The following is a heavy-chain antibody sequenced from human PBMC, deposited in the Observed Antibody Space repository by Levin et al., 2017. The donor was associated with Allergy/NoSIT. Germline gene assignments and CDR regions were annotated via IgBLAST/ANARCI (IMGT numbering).Heavy chain of an antibody. CDR1: GFTFSSYS. V-gene: IGHV3-48*02. CDR3: ARDGTAVAGFDY. D-gene: IGHD6-19*01. J-gene: IGHJ4*02. Sequence: PGGSLRLSCAASGFTFSSYSMSWVRQAPGKGLEWVSYISSSSSAIYYADSVKGRFTISRDNGKNSLYMQMNSLGDEGTAVYYCARDGTAVAGFDYWGQGTLVTVSS. CDR2: ISSSSSAI.